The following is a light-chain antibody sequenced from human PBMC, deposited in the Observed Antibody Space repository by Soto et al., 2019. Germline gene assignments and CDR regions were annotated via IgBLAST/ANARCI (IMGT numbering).Light chain of an antibody. V-gene: IGLV2-23*02. CDR3: CSYAGSSTVV. J-gene: IGLJ2*01. CDR1: SSEVGTYNL. CDR2: DVN. Sequence: QSALTQPASVSGSPGQSITISCTSSEVGTYNLVSWYQHHPGKAPKLMIYDVNKRPSGVSNRFSGSKSGNTASLTISGLQAEDEADYYCCSYAGSSTVVFGGGTKVTVL.